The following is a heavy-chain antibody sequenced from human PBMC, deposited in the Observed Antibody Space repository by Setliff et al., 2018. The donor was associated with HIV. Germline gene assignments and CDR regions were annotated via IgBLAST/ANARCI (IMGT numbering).Heavy chain of an antibody. CDR3: ARPSSPGHYYDYAMDV. Sequence: PGESLKISCKGSGIVSTNFWVAWVRQMPGRGPEWMGSIYAADSDTRYSPSFQGQVTISADKSITTAYLQWSSLKASDTAMYYCARPSSPGHYYDYAMDVWGQGTTVTVSS. CDR2: IYAADSDT. V-gene: IGHV5-51*01. J-gene: IGHJ6*02. CDR1: GIVSTNFW. D-gene: IGHD1-1*01.